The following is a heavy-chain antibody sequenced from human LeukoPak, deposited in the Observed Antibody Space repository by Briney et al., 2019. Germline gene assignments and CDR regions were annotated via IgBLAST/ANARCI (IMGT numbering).Heavy chain of an antibody. CDR3: VRDRGSYRPIDY. CDR2: ISSSGTYI. D-gene: IGHD1-26*01. CDR1: TFTFSSYN. Sequence: GGSLRLSCAASTFTFSSYNMNWVRQAPGKGLEWVSSISSSGTYIYYRDSVKGRFTISRDNAENSLYLEMNSMRVGDTAIYYCVRDRGSYRPIDYWGQGTLVTVSS. V-gene: IGHV3-21*01. J-gene: IGHJ4*02.